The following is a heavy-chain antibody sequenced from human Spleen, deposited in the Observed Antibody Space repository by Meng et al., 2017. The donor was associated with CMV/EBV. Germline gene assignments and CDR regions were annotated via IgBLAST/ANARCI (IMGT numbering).Heavy chain of an antibody. CDR1: GFSFSDYY. Sequence: SCAASGFSFSDYYMNGIRQAPGKGLEWISYITSSSTTIWYADSVEGRFTVSRDNAKNSLYLQMNGLRAEDTAVYYCAKGSPLYNWFDPWGQGTMVTVSS. CDR3: AKGSPLYNWFDP. J-gene: IGHJ5*02. CDR2: ITSSSTTI. D-gene: IGHD1-26*01. V-gene: IGHV3-11*04.